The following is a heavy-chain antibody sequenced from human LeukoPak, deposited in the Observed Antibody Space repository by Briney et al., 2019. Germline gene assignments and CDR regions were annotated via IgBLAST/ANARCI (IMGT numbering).Heavy chain of an antibody. D-gene: IGHD2-15*01. CDR2: IYYSGST. CDR1: GGSISSYY. J-gene: IGHJ3*02. CDR3: ARYQPYCSGGSCYTNYAFDI. V-gene: IGHV4-59*01. Sequence: PSETLSLTCTVSGGSISSYYWSWIRQPPGKGLEWIGYIYYSGSTNYNPSLKSRVTISVDTSKNQFSLKLSSVTAADTAVYYCARYQPYCSGGSCYTNYAFDIWGQGTMVTVSS.